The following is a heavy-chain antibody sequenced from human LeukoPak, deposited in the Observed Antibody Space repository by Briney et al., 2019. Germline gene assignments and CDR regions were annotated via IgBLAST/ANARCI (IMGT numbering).Heavy chain of an antibody. D-gene: IGHD3-22*01. CDR3: ARDKNYYDSSGYTNWFDP. CDR1: GGSISSGGYY. V-gene: IGHV4-30-4*08. J-gene: IGHJ5*02. Sequence: PSETLSLTCTVSGGSISSGGYYWSWIRQHPGKGLEWIGYIYYSGSTYYNPSLKSRVTISVDTSKDQFSLKLSSVTAADTAVYYCARDKNYYDSSGYTNWFDPWGQGTLVTVSS. CDR2: IYYSGST.